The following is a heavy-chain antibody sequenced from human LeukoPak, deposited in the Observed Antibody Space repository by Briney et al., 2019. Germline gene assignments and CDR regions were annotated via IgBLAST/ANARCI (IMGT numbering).Heavy chain of an antibody. CDR3: AIGITGTTDY. D-gene: IGHD1-14*01. CDR2: MIPILGIA. CDR1: GGTFSSYT. J-gene: IGHJ4*02. V-gene: IGHV1-69*02. Sequence: SVKVSCKASGGTFSSYTISWVRQAPGQGLEWMGRMIPILGIANYAQKFQGRVTITGDKSTSTAYMELSSLRSEDTAVYYCAIGITGTTDYWGQGTLVTVSS.